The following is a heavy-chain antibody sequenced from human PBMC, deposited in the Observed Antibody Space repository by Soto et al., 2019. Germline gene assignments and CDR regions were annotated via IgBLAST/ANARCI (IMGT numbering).Heavy chain of an antibody. J-gene: IGHJ4*02. CDR2: IYPGDSDT. V-gene: IGHV5-51*01. Sequence: PGESLKISCKGSGYSFTSYWIGWVRQMPGKGLDWMGIIYPGDSDTRYSTSFQGQVTISADKSISTAYLQWSSLKASDTAMYYCARRFKTTATTRFDYWGKGNLVTVSS. D-gene: IGHD4-4*01. CDR1: GYSFTSYW. CDR3: ARRFKTTATTRFDY.